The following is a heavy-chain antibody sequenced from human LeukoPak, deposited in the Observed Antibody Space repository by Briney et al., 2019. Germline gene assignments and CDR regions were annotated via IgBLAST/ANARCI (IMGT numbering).Heavy chain of an antibody. CDR3: ARGPYCSGGSCSYYYGMDV. CDR2: IGTAGDT. V-gene: IGHV3-13*01. CDR1: GFPFSSYD. D-gene: IGHD2-15*01. Sequence: GGSLRLSCAASGFPFSSYDMHWVRQATGKGLEWVSAIGTAGDTYYPGSVKGRFTISRENAKNSLYLQMNSLRAGDTAVYYCARGPYCSGGSCSYYYGMDVWGQGTTVTVSS. J-gene: IGHJ6*02.